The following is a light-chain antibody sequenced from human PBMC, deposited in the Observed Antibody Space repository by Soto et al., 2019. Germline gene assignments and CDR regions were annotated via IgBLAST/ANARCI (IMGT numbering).Light chain of an antibody. CDR2: AAS. J-gene: IGKJ1*01. CDR3: QQSYVTPWT. V-gene: IGKV1-39*01. Sequence: DIQMTQSPSSLSASIGDRVTVSCRASQYSSSSLNWYQHKSGKAPKLLIYAASGLHSGVPSRFSGSGSGTDLTLTISSMQPEDFATYYCQQSYVTPWTFGQGTKVDIK. CDR1: QYSSSS.